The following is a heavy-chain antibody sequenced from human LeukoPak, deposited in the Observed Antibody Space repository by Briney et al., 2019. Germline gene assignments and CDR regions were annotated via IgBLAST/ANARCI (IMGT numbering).Heavy chain of an antibody. Sequence: PGGSLRLSCAGSGFTFSSYWIHWVRQAPGKGLVWVSRISTDGSSTRYAGSVRGRFAMSRDNAKNTLYLQMNSLRAEDTAVYYCARWLTVTPFDYWGQGTLVTVSS. D-gene: IGHD4-17*01. J-gene: IGHJ4*02. CDR2: ISTDGSST. CDR1: GFTFSSYW. V-gene: IGHV3-74*01. CDR3: ARWLTVTPFDY.